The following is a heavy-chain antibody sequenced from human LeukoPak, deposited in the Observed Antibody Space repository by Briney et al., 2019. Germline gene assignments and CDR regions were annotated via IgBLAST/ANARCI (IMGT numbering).Heavy chain of an antibody. D-gene: IGHD3-3*01. CDR1: GASVSSTTYS. J-gene: IGHJ4*02. Sequence: SETLSLTCTVSGASVSSTTYSWVWIRQPPGRGLDWIGIIYYSGGTYYNASLKSRVTISVATSRNQFSLKLSSVTAADTAVYFCARFNFGNIAAHIDYWGQGILVTVSS. V-gene: IGHV4-39*01. CDR2: IYYSGGT. CDR3: ARFNFGNIAAHIDY.